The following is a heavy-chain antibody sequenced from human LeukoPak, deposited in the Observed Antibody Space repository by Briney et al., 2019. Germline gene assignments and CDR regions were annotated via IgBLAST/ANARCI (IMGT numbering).Heavy chain of an antibody. D-gene: IGHD1-26*01. CDR2: IRYDGSNK. J-gene: IGHJ4*02. Sequence: AGGSLRLSCAASGFTFSSYGMHWVRQAPGKGLEWVAFIRYDGSNKYYADSVKGRFTISRDNSKNTLYLQMNSLRAEDTAVYYCAKDRTRESTTIPFDYWGQGTLVTVSS. CDR1: GFTFSSYG. CDR3: AKDRTRESTTIPFDY. V-gene: IGHV3-30*02.